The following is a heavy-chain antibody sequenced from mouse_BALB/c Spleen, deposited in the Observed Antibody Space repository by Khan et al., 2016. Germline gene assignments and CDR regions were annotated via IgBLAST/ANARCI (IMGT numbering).Heavy chain of an antibody. V-gene: IGHV5-17*02. J-gene: IGHJ2*01. CDR1: GFTFSSFG. D-gene: IGHD4-1*01. CDR2: ISSGSSTI. CDR3: ARLGYYFDY. Sequence: EVELVESGGGLVQPGGSRKLSCAASGFTFSSFGMHWVRQAPEKGLEWVAYISSGSSTIYYADTVKGRFTISRDNLKNTLFLQMTSLRSEDTAMYYCARLGYYFDYWGQGTTLTVSS.